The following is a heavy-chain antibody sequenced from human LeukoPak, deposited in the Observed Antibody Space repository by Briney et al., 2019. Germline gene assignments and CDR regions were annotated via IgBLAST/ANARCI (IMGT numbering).Heavy chain of an antibody. CDR3: ARDSYYDSSGYYGAHHFDY. J-gene: IGHJ4*02. CDR1: GGTFSSYA. D-gene: IGHD3-22*01. V-gene: IGHV1-69*04. CDR2: IIPILGIA. Sequence: GASVKVSSKASGGTFSSYAISWVRQAPGQGLEWMGRIIPILGIANYAQKFQGRVTITADKSTSTAYMELSSLRSEDTAVYYCARDSYYDSSGYYGAHHFDYWGQGTLVTVSS.